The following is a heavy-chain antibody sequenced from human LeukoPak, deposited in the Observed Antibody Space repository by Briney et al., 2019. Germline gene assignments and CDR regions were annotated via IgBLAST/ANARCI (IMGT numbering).Heavy chain of an antibody. CDR3: ARNYDSSGYYSGDYYYYGMDV. CDR2: ISAYNGNT. V-gene: IGHV1-18*01. Sequence: ASVKVSCKASGGTFSSYAISWVRQAPGQGLEWMGWISAYNGNTNYAQKLQGRVTMTTDISTSTAYMELRSLRSDDTAVYYCARNYDSSGYYSGDYYYYGMDVWGQGTTVTVSS. D-gene: IGHD3-22*01. J-gene: IGHJ6*02. CDR1: GGTFSSYA.